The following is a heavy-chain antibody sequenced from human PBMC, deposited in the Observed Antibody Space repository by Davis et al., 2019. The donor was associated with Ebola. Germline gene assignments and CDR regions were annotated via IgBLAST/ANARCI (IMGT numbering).Heavy chain of an antibody. CDR3: TRRDGGDQV. Sequence: GESLKISCAASGFTFSGSAMHWVRQASGKGLEWVGRIRSKANSYATAYAASVKGRFTISRDDSKNTAYLQMNSLKTEDTAVYHCTRRDGGDQVWGQGTLVTVSS. CDR2: IRSKANSYAT. V-gene: IGHV3-73*01. D-gene: IGHD2-21*02. CDR1: GFTFSGSA. J-gene: IGHJ4*02.